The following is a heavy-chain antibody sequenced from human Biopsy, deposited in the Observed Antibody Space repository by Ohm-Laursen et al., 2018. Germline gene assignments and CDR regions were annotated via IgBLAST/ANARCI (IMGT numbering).Heavy chain of an antibody. J-gene: IGHJ4*02. CDR1: GYTFTTYG. V-gene: IGHV1-18*01. D-gene: IGHD3-16*01. CDR2: ISGFTANT. CDR3: ARHSGGNDAHLGY. Sequence: SVKVSCNASGYTFTTYGITWVRQAPGQGLEWMGWISGFTANTNYAQKFQGRVTMTADTSTSTAYMELRSLRSDDTAVYYCARHSGGNDAHLGYWGQGNLVTVSS.